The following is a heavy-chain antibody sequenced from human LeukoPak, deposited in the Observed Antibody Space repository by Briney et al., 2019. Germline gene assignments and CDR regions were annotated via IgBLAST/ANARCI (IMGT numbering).Heavy chain of an antibody. J-gene: IGHJ4*02. V-gene: IGHV1-2*02. CDR3: ARDWDSSSWGALDY. CDR2: INPNSGGT. D-gene: IGHD6-13*01. CDR1: GYTFTGYY. Sequence: ASVKVSCKASGYTFTGYYMHWVRQAPGQGLEWMGWINPNSGGTNYAQKFQGRVTMTRDTSISTAYMELSRLRSDDTAVYYCARDWDSSSWGALDYWGQRTLVTVSS.